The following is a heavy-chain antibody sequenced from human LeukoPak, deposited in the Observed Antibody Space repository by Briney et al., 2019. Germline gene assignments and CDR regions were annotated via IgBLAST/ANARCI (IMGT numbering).Heavy chain of an antibody. V-gene: IGHV3-7*01. CDR2: IKQDGTEK. Sequence: GGSLRLSCGASGFTFTTYWMSWVRQAPGKGLEWVANIKQDGTEKYYVDSVKGQFTISRDYARNSLYLQLNSLRAEDTAVYYCARLSEMFRGPQVIYYFDYWGQGTLVTVSS. J-gene: IGHJ4*02. CDR1: GFTFTTYW. CDR3: ARLSEMFRGPQVIYYFDY. D-gene: IGHD3-10*01.